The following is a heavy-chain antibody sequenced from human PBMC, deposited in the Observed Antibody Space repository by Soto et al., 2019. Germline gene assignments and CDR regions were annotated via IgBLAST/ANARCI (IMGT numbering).Heavy chain of an antibody. CDR2: IIPIFGTA. V-gene: IGHV1-69*13. Sequence: GASVKVSCKASGGTFSSYAISWVRQAPGQGLEWMGGIIPIFGTANYAQKFQGRVTITADESTSTAYMELSSLRSEDTAVYYCARDGIAVAGTGLFDYWGQGTLVTVSS. D-gene: IGHD6-19*01. CDR3: ARDGIAVAGTGLFDY. J-gene: IGHJ4*02. CDR1: GGTFSSYA.